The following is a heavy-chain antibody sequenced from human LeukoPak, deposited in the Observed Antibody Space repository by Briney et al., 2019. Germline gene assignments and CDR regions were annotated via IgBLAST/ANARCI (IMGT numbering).Heavy chain of an antibody. Sequence: GGSLRLSCAASRFTFNSYAMSWVRQAPGKGLEWVSVIGGSNGVTFYVGSVKGRFTISRDNSKGTLYLQMNSLRAEDTAVYYCARNENSGWGYFDYWGQGTLVTVSS. J-gene: IGHJ4*02. CDR1: RFTFNSYA. V-gene: IGHV3-23*01. CDR2: IGGSNGVT. D-gene: IGHD5-12*01. CDR3: ARNENSGWGYFDY.